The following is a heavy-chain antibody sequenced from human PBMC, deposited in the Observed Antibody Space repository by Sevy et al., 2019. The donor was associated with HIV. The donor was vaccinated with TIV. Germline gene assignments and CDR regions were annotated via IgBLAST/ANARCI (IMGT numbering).Heavy chain of an antibody. CDR3: ARESASGTPGGVYYYYYNMDV. CDR2: ISTRSSAI. J-gene: IGHJ6*02. CDR1: GFTFSSFS. D-gene: IGHD6-13*01. V-gene: IGHV3-48*01. Sequence: GGSLRLSCAASGFTFSSFSMNWVRQAPGKGPEWISYISTRSSAIYYADSMKGRFTISRDNSKNSLYLQMNSLRAEDTAVYYCARESASGTPGGVYYYYYNMDVWGQGTTVTVSS.